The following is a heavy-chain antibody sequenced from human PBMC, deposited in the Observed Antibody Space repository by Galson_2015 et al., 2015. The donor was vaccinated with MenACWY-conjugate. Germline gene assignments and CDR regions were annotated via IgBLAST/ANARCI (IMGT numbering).Heavy chain of an antibody. CDR1: GFSVSSNF. D-gene: IGHD1-26*01. J-gene: IGHJ4*02. CDR2: IYSDALGATT. Sequence: SLRLSCAASGFSVSSNFMTWVRQAPGKGLEWVSVIYSDALGATTHYSDSVKGRFTSSRDHSKNTLYLHVDNLRAEDTAVYYCATGGGNYYGPIGGLFDYWGQGTLVTVSS. V-gene: IGHV3-53*01. CDR3: ATGGGNYYGPIGGLFDY.